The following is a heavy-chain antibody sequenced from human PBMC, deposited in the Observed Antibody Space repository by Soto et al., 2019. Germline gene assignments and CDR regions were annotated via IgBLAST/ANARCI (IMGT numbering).Heavy chain of an antibody. V-gene: IGHV4-31*03. Sequence: SETLSLTCTVSGGSISSGGYYWSWIRQHPGKGLEWIGYIYYSGSTYYNPSLKSRVTISVDTSKNQFSLKLSSVTVADTAVYYCARSSRAGSKVIGVDVWGQGTTVTVSS. CDR1: GGSISSGGYY. J-gene: IGHJ6*02. CDR3: ARSSRAGSKVIGVDV. D-gene: IGHD6-19*01. CDR2: IYYSGST.